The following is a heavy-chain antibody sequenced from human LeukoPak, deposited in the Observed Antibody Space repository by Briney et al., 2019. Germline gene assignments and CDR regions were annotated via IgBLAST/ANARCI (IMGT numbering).Heavy chain of an antibody. Sequence: GGSLRLSCAASGFTFSSYWMSWVRQAPGRGLEWVATLSGSGAGTYYSDSVQGRFTISRDNSKRTLFLQMNSLRAEDTAFYYCAKAELGVDTFFDYWGQGTLVTVSS. V-gene: IGHV3-23*01. CDR1: GFTFSSYW. J-gene: IGHJ4*02. D-gene: IGHD3-3*01. CDR2: LSGSGAGT. CDR3: AKAELGVDTFFDY.